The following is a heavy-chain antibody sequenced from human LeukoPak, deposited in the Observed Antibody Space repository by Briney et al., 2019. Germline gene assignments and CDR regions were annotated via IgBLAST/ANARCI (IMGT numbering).Heavy chain of an antibody. V-gene: IGHV1-2*02. Sequence: ASVKVSCKASGYTFTGYYMHWVRQAPGQGLEWMGWINPNSGGTNYAQKFQGRVTMTRDTSTSTVYMELSSLRSEDTAVYYCARDRLDCSSTSCYVYGMDVWGKGTTVTVSS. J-gene: IGHJ6*04. CDR2: INPNSGGT. CDR3: ARDRLDCSSTSCYVYGMDV. D-gene: IGHD2-2*01. CDR1: GYTFTGYY.